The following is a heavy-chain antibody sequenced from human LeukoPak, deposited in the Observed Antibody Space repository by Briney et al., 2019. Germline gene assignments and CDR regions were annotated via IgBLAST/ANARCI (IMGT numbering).Heavy chain of an antibody. D-gene: IGHD2-21*01. V-gene: IGHV4-39*01. Sequence: PSGTLSLTCTASGGSISSRSYYWGWIRQPPGKGLEWIGSIYYSGTTYYKPSLKSRVTISVDTSKNQFSLNLSSVTAADTAVYYCARVGVRGVQHWGQGTLVTVSS. CDR1: GGSISSRSYY. CDR2: IYYSGTT. CDR3: ARVGVRGVQH. J-gene: IGHJ1*01.